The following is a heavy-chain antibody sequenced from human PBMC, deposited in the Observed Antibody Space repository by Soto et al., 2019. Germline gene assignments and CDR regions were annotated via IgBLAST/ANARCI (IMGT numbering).Heavy chain of an antibody. J-gene: IGHJ4*02. CDR2: IKSQTDGGTT. CDR3: SHGYYQYFNS. D-gene: IGHD5-18*01. V-gene: IGHV3-15*07. Sequence: PGGSLRLSCAVSGVTLSNVWMNWVRQAPGKGPEWVGRIKSQTDGGTTDYAAPVKGRFTISRDDSENTLYLQMNSLKSEDTAVYYCSHGYYQYFNSWGQGTLVTVS. CDR1: GVTLSNVW.